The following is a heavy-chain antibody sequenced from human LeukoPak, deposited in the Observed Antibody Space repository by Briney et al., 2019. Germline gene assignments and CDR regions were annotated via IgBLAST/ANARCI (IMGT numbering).Heavy chain of an antibody. CDR2: IYTSGST. Sequence: SETLSLTCTVSGASISSYYWSWIRQPPGKGLEWIGYIYTSGSTNYNPSLKSRVTISVDTSKNQFSLKLSSVTAADTAVYYCARQSITMIVQGFDIWGQGTMVTVSS. D-gene: IGHD3-22*01. CDR1: GASISSYY. V-gene: IGHV4-4*09. J-gene: IGHJ3*02. CDR3: ARQSITMIVQGFDI.